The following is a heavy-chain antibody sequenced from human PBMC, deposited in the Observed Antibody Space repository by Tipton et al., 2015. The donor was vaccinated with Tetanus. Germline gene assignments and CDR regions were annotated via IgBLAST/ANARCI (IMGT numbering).Heavy chain of an antibody. V-gene: IGHV1-18*01. J-gene: IGHJ4*02. CDR1: GYTFSSYA. Sequence: QSGPEVKKPGSSVKVSCKTSGYTFSSYAVSWVRQAPGQGLEWIGWISVYNGNTNYGQNVQGRVTMTTDTPTSTAYMELRSLRSDDTAVYYCARVPTNPLAVDRPTDYWGQGTLVTVSS. CDR2: ISVYNGNT. CDR3: ARVPTNPLAVDRPTDY. D-gene: IGHD6-19*01.